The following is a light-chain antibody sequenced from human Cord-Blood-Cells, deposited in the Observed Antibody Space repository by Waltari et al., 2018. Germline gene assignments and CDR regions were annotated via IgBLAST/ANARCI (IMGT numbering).Light chain of an antibody. J-gene: IGKJ4*01. V-gene: IGKV1-39*01. CDR3: QQTYSTPLT. Sequence: DIQMTQSPYSLSASVGARVTITCRSSKSISSYLNWYQKKPVKAPQILIYSASSLQSGVPSRFSVSGSGTDFTLTISSLQPEDFATYYCQQTYSTPLTFGGGTKVEIK. CDR1: KSISSY. CDR2: SAS.